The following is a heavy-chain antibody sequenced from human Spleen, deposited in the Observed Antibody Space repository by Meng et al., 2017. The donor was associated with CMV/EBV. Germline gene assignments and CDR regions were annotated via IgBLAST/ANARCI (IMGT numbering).Heavy chain of an antibody. CDR2: SIPLLGTT. Sequence: GGTFNVHAISWVRQSPGQRLEWMGGSIPLLGTTNYAQMFQDRVTITMNESTSTAYMELRSLTYDDTAVYYCARDHGEWKILGSWFDPWGQGTLVTVSS. CDR1: GGTFNVHA. D-gene: IGHD3-10*01. V-gene: IGHV1-69*05. J-gene: IGHJ5*02. CDR3: ARDHGEWKILGSWFDP.